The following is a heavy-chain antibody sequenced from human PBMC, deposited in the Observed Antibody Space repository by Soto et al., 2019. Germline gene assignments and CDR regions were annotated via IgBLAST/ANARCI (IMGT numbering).Heavy chain of an antibody. CDR1: GGTFSSYG. V-gene: IGHV1-69*06. D-gene: IGHD3-22*01. Sequence: QVQLVQSGAEVKMPGSSVKVSCKASGGTFSSYGISWVRQAPGQGLEWMGGIIPIFGTADYAQKFQGRVTITADKSTNTAYMELSSLRSEDTAVYYCARSSRYYSGGGVGYWGQGTLVTVSS. CDR2: IIPIFGTA. J-gene: IGHJ4*02. CDR3: ARSSRYYSGGGVGY.